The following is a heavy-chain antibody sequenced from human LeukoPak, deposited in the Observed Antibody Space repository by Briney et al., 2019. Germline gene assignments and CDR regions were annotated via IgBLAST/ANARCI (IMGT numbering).Heavy chain of an antibody. Sequence: GESLKISCKGSGYNFVNNWISWVRQMPGKGLEWMAIIYPADSNTKYSPSFQGQVTISADQSINTAFLQWSSLKASDTAMYYCVRSPACSSGTCYPNWFDPWGQGTLVIVSS. CDR3: VRSPACSSGTCYPNWFDP. J-gene: IGHJ5*02. CDR2: IYPADSNT. CDR1: GYNFVNNW. D-gene: IGHD2-15*01. V-gene: IGHV5-51*01.